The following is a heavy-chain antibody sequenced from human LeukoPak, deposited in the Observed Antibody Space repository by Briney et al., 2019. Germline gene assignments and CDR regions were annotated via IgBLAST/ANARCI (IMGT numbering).Heavy chain of an antibody. J-gene: IGHJ5*02. Sequence: SETLSLTCAVSGGSISTGGYSWSWIRQPPGKTLEWIGYIYDSGRAYYNPSLKSRVTISMDTSSNHFSLKLRSVAAADTAVYYCVRDIYDDNHWGQGTLVTVSS. CDR1: GGSISTGGYS. CDR3: VRDIYDDNH. D-gene: IGHD3-16*01. V-gene: IGHV4-30-4*07. CDR2: IYDSGRA.